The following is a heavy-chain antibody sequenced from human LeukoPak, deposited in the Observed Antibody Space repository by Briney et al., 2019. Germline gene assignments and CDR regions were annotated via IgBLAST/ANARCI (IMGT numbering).Heavy chain of an antibody. J-gene: IGHJ4*02. Sequence: GASVKVSCKASGYTFTSYGISWVRQAPGQGLERMGWISAYNGNTNYAQKLQGRVTMTTDTSTSTAYMELRSLRSDDTAVYYCARGIMITFGGVIVSEPFDYWGQGTLVTVSS. CDR3: ARGIMITFGGVIVSEPFDY. CDR1: GYTFTSYG. V-gene: IGHV1-18*01. D-gene: IGHD3-16*02. CDR2: ISAYNGNT.